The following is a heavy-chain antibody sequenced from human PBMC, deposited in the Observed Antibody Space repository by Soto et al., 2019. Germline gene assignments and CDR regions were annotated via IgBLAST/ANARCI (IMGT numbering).Heavy chain of an antibody. CDR1: GFTFGDYA. Sequence: GGSLRLSCTASGFTFGDYAMSWFRQAPGKGLEWVGFIRSKAYGGTTEYAASVKGRFTISRDDSKSIAYLQMNSLKTEDTAVYYCTTERSKASSGRTGDYWGQGTLVTVSS. V-gene: IGHV3-49*03. D-gene: IGHD6-19*01. J-gene: IGHJ4*02. CDR2: IRSKAYGGTT. CDR3: TTERSKASSGRTGDY.